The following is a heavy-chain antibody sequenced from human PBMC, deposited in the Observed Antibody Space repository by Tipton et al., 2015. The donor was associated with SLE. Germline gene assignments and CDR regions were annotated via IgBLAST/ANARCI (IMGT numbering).Heavy chain of an antibody. CDR1: GFNFNTYA. D-gene: IGHD2-15*01. CDR2: ISGNGGST. J-gene: IGHJ3*02. V-gene: IGHV3-64*01. Sequence: SLRLSCAASGFNFNTYAMHWVRQAPGKGLEYVSAISGNGGSTYYSNSVKGRFTISTDNSKNTLYLQMGSLRPEDMAVYYCVRDGVVPGAFDIWGQGTVVTVSS. CDR3: VRDGVVPGAFDI.